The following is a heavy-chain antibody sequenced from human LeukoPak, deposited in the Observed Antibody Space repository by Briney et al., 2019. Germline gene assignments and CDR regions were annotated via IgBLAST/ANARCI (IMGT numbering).Heavy chain of an antibody. CDR3: AKDSWEVGATSEIDY. J-gene: IGHJ4*02. V-gene: IGHV3-30*02. CDR2: IRYDASDK. CDR1: GFIFRNYG. Sequence: GGSLKLFCAASGFIFRNYGIQWVRQARGKGLEGVSFIRYDASDKYYADAVKGRFPISRDHSKNKVYLQMNRLRAEDTAVYYCAKDSWEVGATSEIDYWGQGTLVTVSS. D-gene: IGHD1-26*01.